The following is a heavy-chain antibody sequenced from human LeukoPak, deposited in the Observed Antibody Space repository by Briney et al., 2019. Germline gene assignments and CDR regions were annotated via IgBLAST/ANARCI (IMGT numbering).Heavy chain of an antibody. V-gene: IGHV4-39*07. D-gene: IGHD1-26*01. CDR1: GGSINSGSYY. Sequence: SETLSLTCTVSGGSINSGSYYWGWIRQPPGKGLVWIGSIYYSGSPNYNPSLKSRVTISIDTSKNQFSLKLSSVTAADTAVYYCVRDRVGTTGVPYFDFWGQGTLVTVSS. CDR3: VRDRVGTTGVPYFDF. CDR2: IYYSGSP. J-gene: IGHJ4*01.